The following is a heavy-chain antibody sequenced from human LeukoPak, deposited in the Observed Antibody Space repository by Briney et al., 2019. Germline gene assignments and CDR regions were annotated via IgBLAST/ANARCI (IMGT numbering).Heavy chain of an antibody. CDR2: ISYYGSNK. CDR1: VFTFSSYP. J-gene: IGHJ3*02. V-gene: IGHV3-30*04. Sequence: GGSLTLSCAASVFTFSSYPMHWVRQAPGKGLEWVGVISYYGSNKYYADPVKGRFTISRDNSKNMLYLQMNSLRAEDTAVYYCVRGGARIGGYFDIWGQGKMVTVSS. D-gene: IGHD3-10*01. CDR3: VRGGARIGGYFDI.